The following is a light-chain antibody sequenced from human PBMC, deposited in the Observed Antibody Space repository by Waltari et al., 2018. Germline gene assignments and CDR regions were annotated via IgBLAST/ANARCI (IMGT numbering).Light chain of an antibody. V-gene: IGKV1-5*03. CDR1: QSLSSW. CDR3: QQYNRYTWT. J-gene: IGKJ1*01. Sequence: DIQMTQSPSTLSASVGDRVSITCRASQSLSSWLAWYQQKPGKAPKLLIYKASSLESGVPSRFSGSGSGTEFTLTISSLQPDDFATYYCQQYNRYTWTFGQGTKVESK. CDR2: KAS.